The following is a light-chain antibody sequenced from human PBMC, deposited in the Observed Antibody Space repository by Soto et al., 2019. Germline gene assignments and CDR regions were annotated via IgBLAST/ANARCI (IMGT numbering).Light chain of an antibody. CDR3: QQTFSNFVS. CDR1: QTIATY. Sequence: DIQMTQSPSSLSASIGDRVTITCRSSQTIATYLHWFQLKPGEAPNLLIYDASSLQSGVPSRFSGSGSGTDFTLPITILQPEDFGTCYCQQTFSNFVSFGGGTKVEMK. CDR2: DAS. J-gene: IGKJ4*01. V-gene: IGKV1-39*01.